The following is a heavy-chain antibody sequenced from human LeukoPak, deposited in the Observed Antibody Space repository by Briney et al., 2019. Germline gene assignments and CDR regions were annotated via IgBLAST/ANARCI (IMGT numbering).Heavy chain of an antibody. Sequence: SQTLSFTCTVSGGSISSGGYYWSWIRQHPGKGLEWIGYIYYSGSTYYNPSLKSRVTISVDTSKNQFSLKLSSVTAADTAVYYCARGYSGYDFRFDPWGQGTLVTVSS. V-gene: IGHV4-31*03. CDR2: IYYSGST. J-gene: IGHJ5*02. D-gene: IGHD5-12*01. CDR1: GGSISSGGYY. CDR3: ARGYSGYDFRFDP.